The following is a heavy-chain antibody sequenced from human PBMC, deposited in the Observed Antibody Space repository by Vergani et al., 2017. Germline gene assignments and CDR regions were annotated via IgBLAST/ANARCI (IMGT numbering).Heavy chain of an antibody. D-gene: IGHD1-26*01. J-gene: IGHJ5*02. Sequence: QVQLHESGPGLVKPSETLSLICSVSGVSMQSGSVYWTWIRQTAERRLVGMGRVYPSGTTNYNPSLNGRVTIFVDKSKNILSLRLNSMTAADTAVYYCARGETQTDWFEPWGQGTLVTVSS. CDR2: VYPSGTT. CDR1: GVSMQSGSVY. V-gene: IGHV4-61*02. CDR3: ARGETQTDWFEP.